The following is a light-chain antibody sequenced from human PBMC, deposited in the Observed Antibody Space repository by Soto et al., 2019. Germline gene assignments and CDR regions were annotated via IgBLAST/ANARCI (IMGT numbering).Light chain of an antibody. Sequence: DIVMTQSPDSLAVSLGERATVNCKSSQSVLYSSNSKNYLAWYQQKAGQPPKVLIYWASTRESGVPDRFSGSGSGTDFTLTISSLQAEDVAVYYCQQYYNTPITFGQGTRLEIK. CDR2: WAS. CDR3: QQYYNTPIT. V-gene: IGKV4-1*01. CDR1: QSVLYSSNSKNY. J-gene: IGKJ5*01.